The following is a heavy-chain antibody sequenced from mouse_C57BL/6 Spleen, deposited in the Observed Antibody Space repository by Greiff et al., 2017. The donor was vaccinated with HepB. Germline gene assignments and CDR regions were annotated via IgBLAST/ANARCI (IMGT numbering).Heavy chain of an antibody. J-gene: IGHJ1*03. CDR1: GYTFTSYW. Sequence: VQLQQPGAELVMPGASVKLSCKASGYTFTSYWMHWVKQRPGQGLEWIGEIDPSDSETNYTQKFKGKSTLTVDKSSRTAYMQLSSLTSEDSAVYYCARGGTGPYWYFDVWGTGTTVTVSS. CDR3: ARGGTGPYWYFDV. CDR2: IDPSDSET. D-gene: IGHD2-14*01. V-gene: IGHV1-69*01.